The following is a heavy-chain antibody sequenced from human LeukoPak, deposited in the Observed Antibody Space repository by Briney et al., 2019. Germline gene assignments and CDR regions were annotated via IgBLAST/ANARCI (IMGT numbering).Heavy chain of an antibody. D-gene: IGHD6-19*01. J-gene: IGHJ4*02. V-gene: IGHV1-46*01. CDR2: INPSGGST. CDR1: GYTFTSYY. Sequence: ASVKVSCKASGYTFTSYYMHWVRLAPGQGLEWMGIINPSGGSTSYAQKFQGRVTMTRDTSTSTVYMELSSLRSEDTAVYYCARDRRRYSSGWYPIDYWGQGTLVTVSS. CDR3: ARDRRRYSSGWYPIDY.